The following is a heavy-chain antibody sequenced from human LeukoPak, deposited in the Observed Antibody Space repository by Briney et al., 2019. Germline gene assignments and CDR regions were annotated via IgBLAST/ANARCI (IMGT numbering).Heavy chain of an antibody. D-gene: IGHD5-24*01. CDR2: INPNSGGT. J-gene: IGHJ5*02. Sequence: ASVKVSCKASGYTFTGYYMHWVRQAPGPGLEWMGWINPNSGGTNYAQKFQGRVTMTRDTSISTAYMELSRLRSDDTAVYYCARDQMGHNWFDPWGQGTLVTVSS. V-gene: IGHV1-2*02. CDR1: GYTFTGYY. CDR3: ARDQMGHNWFDP.